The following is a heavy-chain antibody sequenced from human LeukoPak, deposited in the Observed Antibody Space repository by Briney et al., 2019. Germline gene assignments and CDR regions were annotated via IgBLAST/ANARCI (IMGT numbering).Heavy chain of an antibody. D-gene: IGHD1-26*01. CDR2: ISSSSSYI. Sequence: GGSLRLSCAASGFTFSIYSMSWVRHAPGKGLEWVSSISSSSSYIYYADPVTGRFTISRDNAKNSLYLQMNSLRVEDTAVYYCARVGYRGTYTDFDYWGQGTLVTVSS. CDR3: ARVGYRGTYTDFDY. CDR1: GFTFSIYS. J-gene: IGHJ4*02. V-gene: IGHV3-21*01.